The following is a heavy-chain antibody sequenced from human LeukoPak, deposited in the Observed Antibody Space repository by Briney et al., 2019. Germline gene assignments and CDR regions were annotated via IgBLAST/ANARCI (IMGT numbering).Heavy chain of an antibody. Sequence: SETLSLTCTVSGGSISSSRYYWGWIRQPPGKGLEWVGSIYYSGSTYYNPSLKSRVTISVDTSKNQFSLKLSSVTAADTAVYYCARQAAAGANFDYWGQGTLVTVSS. CDR3: ARQAAAGANFDY. D-gene: IGHD6-13*01. CDR1: GGSISSSRYY. V-gene: IGHV4-39*01. J-gene: IGHJ4*02. CDR2: IYYSGST.